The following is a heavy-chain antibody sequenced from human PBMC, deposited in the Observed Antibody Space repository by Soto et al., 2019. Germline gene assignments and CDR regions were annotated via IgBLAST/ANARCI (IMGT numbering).Heavy chain of an antibody. Sequence: EVQLVESGGGLVQPGGSLRLSCAASEFAFNTYWMHWVRQVPGKGLEWVSRINGDGITRTYADSVKGRFTISRDNAENILHLQMNSLRAEDTAVYYCARDKAYGLDVWGQGTTVTVSS. CDR2: INGDGITR. CDR1: EFAFNTYW. J-gene: IGHJ6*02. CDR3: ARDKAYGLDV. V-gene: IGHV3-74*01.